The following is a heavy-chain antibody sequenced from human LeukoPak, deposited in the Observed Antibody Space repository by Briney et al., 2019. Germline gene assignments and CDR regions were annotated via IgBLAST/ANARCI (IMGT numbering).Heavy chain of an antibody. CDR2: IIPIFGTA. V-gene: IGHV1-69*05. Sequence: SVKVSCKASGGTFSSYAISWVRQAPGQGLEWMGGIIPIFGTANYAQKFQGRVTITTDESTSTAYMELSSLRSEDTAVYYCARGSVHYGGNSWFDPWGQGTLVTVSS. CDR3: ARGSVHYGGNSWFDP. J-gene: IGHJ5*02. CDR1: GGTFSSYA. D-gene: IGHD4-23*01.